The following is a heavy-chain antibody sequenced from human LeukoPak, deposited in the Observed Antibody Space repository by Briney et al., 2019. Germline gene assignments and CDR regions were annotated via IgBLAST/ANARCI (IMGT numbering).Heavy chain of an antibody. V-gene: IGHV3-7*01. J-gene: IGHJ4*02. CDR2: INLDGSEK. CDR1: GFTFSSYW. CDR3: ARGAGTGNYYAY. Sequence: PGGSLRLSCAASGFTFSSYWMTWVRQAPGKGLEWVANINLDGSEKWYVDSARGRFTISRDNARNSLYLQMNGLRADDTAVYYCARGAGTGNYYAYWGQGTLVTVSS. D-gene: IGHD2-8*02.